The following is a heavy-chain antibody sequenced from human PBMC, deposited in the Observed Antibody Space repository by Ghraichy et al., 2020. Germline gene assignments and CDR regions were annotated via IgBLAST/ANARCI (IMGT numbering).Heavy chain of an antibody. CDR2: IYYSGST. CDR1: GGSISSYY. Sequence: SETLSLTCTVSGGSISSYYWSWIRQPPGKGLEWIGYIYYSGSTNYNPSLKSRVTISVDTSKNQFSLKLSSVTAADTAVYYCARDSTAKHGYNWNYGVDAFDIWGQGTMVTVSS. CDR3: ARDSTAKHGYNWNYGVDAFDI. V-gene: IGHV4-59*01. D-gene: IGHD1-7*01. J-gene: IGHJ3*02.